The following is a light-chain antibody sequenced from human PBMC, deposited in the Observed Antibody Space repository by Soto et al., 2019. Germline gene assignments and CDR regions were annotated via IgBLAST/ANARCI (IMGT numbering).Light chain of an antibody. V-gene: IGKV3-20*01. CDR3: QQYGRSPLMYP. CDR1: QSVNSNF. Sequence: EIVLTQSPGTLSLSPGERATLSCRASQSVNSNFLACYQQKPGQAPRLLIYGASTRAAGVPDSFSGSGSVTDFTLTITRLEPEDLAMYYCQQYGRSPLMYPFGRGPKLGVK. CDR2: GAS. J-gene: IGKJ2*01.